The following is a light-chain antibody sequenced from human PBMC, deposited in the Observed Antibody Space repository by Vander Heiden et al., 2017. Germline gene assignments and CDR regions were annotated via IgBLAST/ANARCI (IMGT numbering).Light chain of an antibody. Sequence: QLVLTQSPSASASLGASVKLTCTLSSGHSTYVIAWHQQQPGKGPRYLMKVNRDGSHSKGDGIPDRFSGSRSGAELYLTIPSLRSEDEADYYCQTWGTGIRVFGGGTKLTVL. CDR2: VNRDGSH. V-gene: IGLV4-69*02. CDR1: SGHSTYV. J-gene: IGLJ3*02. CDR3: QTWGTGIRV.